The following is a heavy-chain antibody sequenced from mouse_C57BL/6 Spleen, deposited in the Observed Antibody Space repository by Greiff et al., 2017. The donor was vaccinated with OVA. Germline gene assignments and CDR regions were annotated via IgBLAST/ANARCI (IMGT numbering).Heavy chain of an antibody. CDR3: ARSDYGSSQFAY. D-gene: IGHD1-1*01. J-gene: IGHJ3*01. Sequence: VQLQQPGAELVGPGTSVKLSCKASGYTFPSYWMHWVKQRPGQGLEWIGVIDPSDSYTNYNQKFKGKATLTVDTSSSTAYMQLSSLTSEDSAVYYCARSDYGSSQFAYWGQGTLVTVSA. CDR1: GYTFPSYW. CDR2: IDPSDSYT. V-gene: IGHV1-59*01.